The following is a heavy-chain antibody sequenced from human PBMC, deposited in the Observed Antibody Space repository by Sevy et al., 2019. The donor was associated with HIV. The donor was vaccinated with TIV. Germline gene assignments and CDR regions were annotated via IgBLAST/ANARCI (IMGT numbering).Heavy chain of an antibody. CDR2: IYYSGST. D-gene: IGHD3-10*01. V-gene: IGHV4-59*01. CDR1: GGSISSYY. Sequence: SETLSLTCTVSGGSISSYYWSWIRQPPGKGLEWIGYIYYSGSTNYNPSLKSRVTISVDTSKNQFSLKLSSVTAADTVVYYCARALVITMVRGVIITPVLDYMDVWGKGTTVTVSS. CDR3: ARALVITMVRGVIITPVLDYMDV. J-gene: IGHJ6*03.